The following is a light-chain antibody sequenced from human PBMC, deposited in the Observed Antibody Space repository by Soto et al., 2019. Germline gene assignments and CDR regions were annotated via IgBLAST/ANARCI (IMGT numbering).Light chain of an antibody. CDR3: QQFNNWPPT. V-gene: IGKV3-15*01. Sequence: ELVMTQSPATLSVSPGERATLSCRASRTVSTNLGWYQQKPGQAPRLLIYNASTRATGIPAGFSGTGSGTEFTFTISSLQSEDFAVYYCQQFNNWPPTFGGGTKVEI. CDR1: RTVSTN. CDR2: NAS. J-gene: IGKJ4*01.